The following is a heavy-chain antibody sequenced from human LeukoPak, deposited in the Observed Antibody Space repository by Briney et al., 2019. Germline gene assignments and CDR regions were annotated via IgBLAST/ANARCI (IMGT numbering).Heavy chain of an antibody. CDR3: VRGPYGASISKWFDP. Sequence: SETLSLTCTVSRGSISGYSWSWIRQSPGGGLEWIGYIYYSGDTAYNPSLRSRVTMSVDTSKNQFSLQLRSMTTADTAVYYCVRGPYGASISKWFDPWGQGTQVIVSP. D-gene: IGHD4/OR15-4a*01. CDR2: IYYSGDT. CDR1: RGSISGYS. J-gene: IGHJ5*02. V-gene: IGHV4-59*01.